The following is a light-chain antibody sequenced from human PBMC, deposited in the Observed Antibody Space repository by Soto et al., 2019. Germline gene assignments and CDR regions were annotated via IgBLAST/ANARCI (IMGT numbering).Light chain of an antibody. CDR1: QGIRSA. V-gene: IGKV1-13*02. CDR2: DAS. CDR3: QHFNSYPLT. J-gene: IGKJ4*01. Sequence: AIQLTQSPSSLPASVGDRVIITCRASQGIRSALAWYQQKPGKAPKLLIYDASSLQSGVPSRFSGSGSGTDFTLTISSLQPEDFATYYWQHFNSYPLTFGGGTKVEIK.